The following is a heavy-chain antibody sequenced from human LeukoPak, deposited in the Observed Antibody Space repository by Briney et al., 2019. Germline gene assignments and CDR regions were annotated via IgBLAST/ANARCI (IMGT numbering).Heavy chain of an antibody. CDR2: ISGSGGST. D-gene: IGHD6-13*01. V-gene: IGHV3-23*01. J-gene: IGHJ5*02. CDR1: GFTFSSYS. CDR3: AKDGAVRIAAAGTGFDP. Sequence: GGSLRLSCAASGFTFSSYSMNWVRQAPGKGLEWVSAISGSGGSTYYADSVKGRFTISRDNSKNTLYLQMNSLRAEDTAVYYCAKDGAVRIAAAGTGFDPWGQGTLVTVSS.